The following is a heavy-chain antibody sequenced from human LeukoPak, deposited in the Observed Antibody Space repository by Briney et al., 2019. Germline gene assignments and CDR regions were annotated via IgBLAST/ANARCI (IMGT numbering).Heavy chain of an antibody. CDR3: ARATYYSNYGMDV. J-gene: IGHJ6*02. V-gene: IGHV3-74*01. Sequence: GGSLRLSYAPSGFTFSHHWMHWVGQPPAKELVCVPRINSDGSSTTYADSVKGRFTISRDNARNTLYLQMNSLRAEDTAVHYCARATYYSNYGMDVWGQGTTVTVSS. CDR2: INSDGSST. D-gene: IGHD6-13*01. CDR1: GFTFSHHW.